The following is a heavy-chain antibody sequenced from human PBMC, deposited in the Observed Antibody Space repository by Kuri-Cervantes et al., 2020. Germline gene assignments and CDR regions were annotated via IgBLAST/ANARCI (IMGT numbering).Heavy chain of an antibody. CDR1: GFTFSSYA. CDR2: ISYDGSNK. V-gene: IGHV3-30-3*01. J-gene: IGHJ6*02. Sequence: GGSLRLSCAASGFTFSSYAMHWVRQAPGKGLEWVAVISYDGSNKYYADSVKGRFTISRDNSKNTLYLQMNSLRAEDTAAYYCARDSPENYGMDVWGQGATVTVSS. CDR3: ARDSPENYGMDV. D-gene: IGHD1-14*01.